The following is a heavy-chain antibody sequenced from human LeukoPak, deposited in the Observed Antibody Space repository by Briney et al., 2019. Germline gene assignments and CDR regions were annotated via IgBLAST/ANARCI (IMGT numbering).Heavy chain of an antibody. CDR3: ARPARRCSSTSCSPDY. Sequence: ASVKVSCKASGYTFTGYYMYWVRQAPGQGLEWMGWINPNSGGTNYAQKFQGRVTMTRDTSISTAYMELSRLRSDDTAVYYCARPARRCSSTSCSPDYWGQGTLVTVSS. D-gene: IGHD2-2*01. J-gene: IGHJ4*02. CDR2: INPNSGGT. V-gene: IGHV1-2*02. CDR1: GYTFTGYY.